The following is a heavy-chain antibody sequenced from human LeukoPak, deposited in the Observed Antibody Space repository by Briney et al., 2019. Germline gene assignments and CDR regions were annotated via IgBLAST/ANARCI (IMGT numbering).Heavy chain of an antibody. J-gene: IGHJ6*03. V-gene: IGHV1-8*01. Sequence: ASVKVSCKASGYTFTSYDINWVRQATGQGLEWMGWTNPNSGNTGYAQKFQGRVTMTRNTSISTAYMELSSLRSEDTAVYYCARDNGGTAMAYYYYYMDVWGKGTTVTISS. CDR2: TNPNSGNT. D-gene: IGHD5-18*01. CDR3: ARDNGGTAMAYYYYYMDV. CDR1: GYTFTSYD.